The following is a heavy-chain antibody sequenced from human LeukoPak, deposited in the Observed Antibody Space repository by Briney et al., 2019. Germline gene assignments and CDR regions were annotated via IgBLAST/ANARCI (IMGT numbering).Heavy chain of an antibody. CDR1: GGSISSYY. CDR3: ARYTQLAFDY. J-gene: IGHJ4*02. D-gene: IGHD6-13*01. CDR2: IYYSGST. Sequence: SETLSLTCTVSGGSISSYYWSCIRQPPGKGLEWIGYIYYSGSTNYNPSLKSRVTISVDTSKNQFSLKLSSVTAADTAVYYCARYTQLAFDYWGQGTLVTVSS. V-gene: IGHV4-59*08.